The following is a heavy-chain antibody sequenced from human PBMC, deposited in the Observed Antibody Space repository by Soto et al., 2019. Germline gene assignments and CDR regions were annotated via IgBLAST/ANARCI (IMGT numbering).Heavy chain of an antibody. V-gene: IGHV1-24*01. Sequence: ASVKVSCKVSGYTLTELSMHWVRQAPGKGLEWMGGFDPDVGETNYAQKFQGRVTMTEDTSTDTAYMELSSLRSEDTAAYYCAYSVVVVVAAISWFDPWGQGTLVTVSS. J-gene: IGHJ5*02. CDR1: GYTLTELS. CDR2: FDPDVGET. CDR3: AYSVVVVVAAISWFDP. D-gene: IGHD2-15*01.